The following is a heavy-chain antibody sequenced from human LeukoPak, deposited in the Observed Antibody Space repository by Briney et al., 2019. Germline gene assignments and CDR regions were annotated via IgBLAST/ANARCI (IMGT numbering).Heavy chain of an antibody. Sequence: SETLSLTCTVSGGSISSYYWSWIRQPPGKGLEWIGYIYYSGSTNYNPSLKSRVTIPVDTSKNQFSLKLSSVTAADTAVYYCARRGGGFWYFDLWGRGTLVTVSS. V-gene: IGHV4-59*08. CDR3: ARRGGGFWYFDL. CDR1: GGSISSYY. J-gene: IGHJ2*01. D-gene: IGHD6-25*01. CDR2: IYYSGST.